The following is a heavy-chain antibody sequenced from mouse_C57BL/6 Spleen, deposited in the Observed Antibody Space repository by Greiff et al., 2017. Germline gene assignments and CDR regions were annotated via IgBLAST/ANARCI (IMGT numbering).Heavy chain of an antibody. D-gene: IGHD2-5*01. J-gene: IGHJ3*01. CDR2: IYPGSGNT. V-gene: IGHV1-76*01. Sequence: VQVVESGAELVRPGASVKLSCKASGYTFTDYYINWVKQRPGQGLEWIARIYPGSGNTYYNEKFKGKATLTAEKSSSTAYMQLSSLTSEDSAVYFCARRGYSNYGFAYWGQGTLVTVSA. CDR3: ARRGYSNYGFAY. CDR1: GYTFTDYY.